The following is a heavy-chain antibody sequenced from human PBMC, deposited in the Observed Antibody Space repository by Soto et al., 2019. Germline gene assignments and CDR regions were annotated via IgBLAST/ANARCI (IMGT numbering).Heavy chain of an antibody. CDR3: ARASYDILTAYYLDY. CDR2: IYHSGST. V-gene: IGHV4-30-2*01. CDR1: GGSISSGAYT. D-gene: IGHD3-9*01. Sequence: LSLTCAVSGGSISSGAYTWSWIRQPPGKGLEWIGCIYHSGSTFYNPSLNSRVTISADTSKNHFSLKLSSVTAADTAVYFCARASYDILTAYYLDYWGQGTLVTVSS. J-gene: IGHJ4*02.